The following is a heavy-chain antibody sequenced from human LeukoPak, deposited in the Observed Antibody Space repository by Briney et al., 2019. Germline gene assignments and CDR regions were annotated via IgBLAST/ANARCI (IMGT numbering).Heavy chain of an antibody. Sequence: PGGSLRLSCAASGFTFSSYWMHWVRQAPGKGLVWVSRINNDESHTTYADSVKGRFTISRDNAKNTLYLRMNSLRVEDTAVYYCARDQSSSWYVAWFDPWGQGTLVTVSS. V-gene: IGHV3-74*01. CDR3: ARDQSSSWYVAWFDP. CDR1: GFTFSSYW. D-gene: IGHD6-13*01. J-gene: IGHJ5*02. CDR2: INNDESHT.